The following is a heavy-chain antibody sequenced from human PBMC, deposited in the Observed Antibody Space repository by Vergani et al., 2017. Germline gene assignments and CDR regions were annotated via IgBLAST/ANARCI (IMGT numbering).Heavy chain of an antibody. V-gene: IGHV1-2*02. J-gene: IGHJ3*02. CDR2: INPNSGGT. Sequence: QVQLVQSGAEVKKPGASVKVSCKASGYTFTGYYMHWVRQAPGQGLEWMGWINPNSGGTNYAQKFQGRVTMTRDTSISTAYMELSSLRSEDTAVYYCARADYSSGWSKQDAFDIWGQGTMVTVSS. CDR1: GYTFTGYY. CDR3: ARADYSSGWSKQDAFDI. D-gene: IGHD6-19*01.